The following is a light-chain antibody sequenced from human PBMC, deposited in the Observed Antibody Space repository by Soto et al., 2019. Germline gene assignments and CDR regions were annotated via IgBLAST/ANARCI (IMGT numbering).Light chain of an antibody. CDR2: GAS. CDR1: QSVSSSY. V-gene: IGKV3-20*01. CDR3: QQYGSSPA. Sequence: EIVLTPAPGTLSLSPGERATLSCRASQSVSSSYLAWYQQKPGQAPRLLIYGASSRATGIPDRFSGSGSGTDFTLTISRLEPEDFAVYYCQQYGSSPAFGGGPKVEIK. J-gene: IGKJ4*01.